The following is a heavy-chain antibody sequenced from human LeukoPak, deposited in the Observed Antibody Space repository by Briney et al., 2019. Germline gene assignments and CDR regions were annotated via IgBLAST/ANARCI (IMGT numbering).Heavy chain of an antibody. V-gene: IGHV4-4*07. CDR3: ARAPSADLYFDC. CDR2: IYTSGST. CDR1: GGSISTYY. Sequence: PSETLSLTCTVSGGSISTYYWSWIRPPAGKGLERIGRIYTSGSTSYNPSLKSRVTLSVDTSKNQLSLKVTSVTAADTAVYYCARAPSADLYFDCWGQGTLVTVSS. J-gene: IGHJ4*02.